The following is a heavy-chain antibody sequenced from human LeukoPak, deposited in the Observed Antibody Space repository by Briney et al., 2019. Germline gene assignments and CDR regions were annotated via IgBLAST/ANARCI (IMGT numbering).Heavy chain of an antibody. Sequence: GGSLRLSCAASGFTFNRYNMNWVRRAPGKGLGWVSSISTSSSYIYYADSVKGRFTISRDNAKNSLYLQMNSLGAEDTAVYYCAELGITMIGGVWGKGTTVTISS. D-gene: IGHD3-10*02. CDR1: GFTFNRYN. CDR2: ISTSSSYI. V-gene: IGHV3-21*01. CDR3: AELGITMIGGV. J-gene: IGHJ6*04.